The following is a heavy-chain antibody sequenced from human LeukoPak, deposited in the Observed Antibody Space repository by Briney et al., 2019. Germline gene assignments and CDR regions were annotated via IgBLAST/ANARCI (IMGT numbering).Heavy chain of an antibody. CDR3: ARGGIPPYSTPFDS. V-gene: IGHV4-34*01. J-gene: IGHJ4*02. CDR2: INHSGST. Sequence: SETLSLTCAVYGGSFSGSYWNWIRQPPGKGLEWIGEINHSGSTKYNPSLKSRAIISVDTSKKQFSLKLSSVTAADTAVYYCARGGIPPYSTPFDSWGQGTPITVSS. D-gene: IGHD2-15*01. CDR1: GGSFSGSY.